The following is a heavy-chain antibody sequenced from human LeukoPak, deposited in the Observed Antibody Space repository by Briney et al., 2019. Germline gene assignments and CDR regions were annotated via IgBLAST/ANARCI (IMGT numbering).Heavy chain of an antibody. CDR3: AIDYHCSGGRCYDDAFDI. D-gene: IGHD2-15*01. CDR1: GFTFSTYA. CDR2: ISHDDRNK. Sequence: GGSLRLSCAASGFTFSTYAIHWVRQAPGQGLDWVTLISHDDRNKYYADSVKGRFTIYRASSKNKLYLQMNRLRAEDMAVYYCAIDYHCSGGRCYDDAFDIWGQGTMVSVSS. V-gene: IGHV3-30*01. J-gene: IGHJ3*02.